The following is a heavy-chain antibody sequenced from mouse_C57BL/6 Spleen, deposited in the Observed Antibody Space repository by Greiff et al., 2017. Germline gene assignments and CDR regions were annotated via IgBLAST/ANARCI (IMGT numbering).Heavy chain of an antibody. CDR1: GYTFTDYY. J-gene: IGHJ3*01. V-gene: IGHV1-26*01. CDR2: INPNNGGT. CDR3: ASRGGFAY. Sequence: VQLQQSGPELVKPGASVKISCKASGYTFTDYYMNWVKQSHGKSLEWIGDINPNNGGTSYNQKFKGKATLTVDKSSSTAYMELRSLTSEDSAVYYCASRGGFAYWGQGTLVTVSA.